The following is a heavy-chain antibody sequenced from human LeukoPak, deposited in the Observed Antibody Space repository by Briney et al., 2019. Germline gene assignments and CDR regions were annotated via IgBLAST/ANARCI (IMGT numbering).Heavy chain of an antibody. J-gene: IGHJ6*02. CDR3: ARDRAYGVAKRGMDV. Sequence: GASVKVSCKASGYTFTSYAMHWVRQAPGQRLEWMGWINAGNGNTKYSQKFQGRVTITRDTSASTAYMELSSLRSEDTAVYYCARDRAYGVAKRGMDVWGQGTTVPVSS. CDR1: GYTFTSYA. CDR2: INAGNGNT. V-gene: IGHV1-3*01. D-gene: IGHD5-12*01.